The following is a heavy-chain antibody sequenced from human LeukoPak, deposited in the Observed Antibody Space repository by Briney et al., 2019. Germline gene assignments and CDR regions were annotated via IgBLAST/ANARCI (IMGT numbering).Heavy chain of an antibody. V-gene: IGHV4-61*02. D-gene: IGHD3-16*02. Sequence: PSETLSLTCTVSGGSISSGSYYWSWIRQPAGTGLEWIGRIYTSGSTNYNPSLKSRVTISVDTSKNQFSLKLSSVTAADTAVYCCARGPEDYDYVWGSYRSSDAFDIWGQGTMVTVSS. CDR3: ARGPEDYDYVWGSYRSSDAFDI. J-gene: IGHJ3*02. CDR2: IYTSGST. CDR1: GGSISSGSYY.